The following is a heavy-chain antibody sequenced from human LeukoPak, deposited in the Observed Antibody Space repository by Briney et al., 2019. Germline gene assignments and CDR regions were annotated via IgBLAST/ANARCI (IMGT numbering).Heavy chain of an antibody. Sequence: PGGSLRLSCAASGFTFSSYAMSWVRQAPGKGLEWVSAISGSGGSTYYADSVKGRFTISRDNSKNTLYLQMNSLRAEDTAVYYCAKDVTMVRGVPYGMDVWGQGTTVTVSS. CDR1: GFTFSSYA. V-gene: IGHV3-23*01. CDR3: AKDVTMVRGVPYGMDV. CDR2: ISGSGGST. D-gene: IGHD3-10*01. J-gene: IGHJ6*02.